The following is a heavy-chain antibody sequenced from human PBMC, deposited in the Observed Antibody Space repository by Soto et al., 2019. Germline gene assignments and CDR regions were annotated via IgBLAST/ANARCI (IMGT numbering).Heavy chain of an antibody. CDR2: IYYSGST. J-gene: IGHJ6*02. V-gene: IGHV4-30-4*02. Sequence: SDTLSLTLNVSGCSITTGAYYRSWIRHPPGKGLELIGYIYYSGSTYYNPSLKSRVTISVDTSKNQFSLKLSSVTAADTAVYYCARARGGYYGSGSYHYYYYGMDVWGQGTTVTVS. CDR3: ARARGGYYGSGSYHYYYYGMDV. CDR1: GCSITTGAYY. D-gene: IGHD3-10*01.